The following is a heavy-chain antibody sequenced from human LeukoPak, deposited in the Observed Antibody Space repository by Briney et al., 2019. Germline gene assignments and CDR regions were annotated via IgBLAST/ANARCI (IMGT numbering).Heavy chain of an antibody. D-gene: IGHD6-19*01. CDR3: ARDSDISGWGPYYFDS. V-gene: IGHV3-33*01. Sequence: GTSLRLSCAASGISFSSHGMHWVRQAPGKGLEWVAVIWYDGSNIYYADSDKGRFTISRDNSKSTLYLQIITLRAEDTAVYYCARDSDISGWGPYYFDSWGQGTLVTVSS. CDR2: IWYDGSNI. J-gene: IGHJ4*02. CDR1: GISFSSHG.